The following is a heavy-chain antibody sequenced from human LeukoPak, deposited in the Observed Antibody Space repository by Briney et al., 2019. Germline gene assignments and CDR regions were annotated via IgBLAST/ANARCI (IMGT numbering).Heavy chain of an antibody. CDR3: AKYVIAARLGWFDP. V-gene: IGHV1-2*02. CDR2: INPNSGGT. D-gene: IGHD6-6*01. CDR1: GGTFSSYA. Sequence: ASVKVSCKASGGTFSSYAISWVRQAPGQGLEWMGWINPNSGGTNYAQKFQGRVTMTRDTSISTAYMELSRLRSDDTAVYYCAKYVIAARLGWFDPWGQGTLVTVSS. J-gene: IGHJ5*02.